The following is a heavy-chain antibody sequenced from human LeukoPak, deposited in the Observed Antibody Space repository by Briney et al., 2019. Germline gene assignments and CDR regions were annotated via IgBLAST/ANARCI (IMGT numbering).Heavy chain of an antibody. CDR3: AREIAARRDAFDT. D-gene: IGHD6-6*01. J-gene: IGHJ3*02. CDR2: IYYSGST. CDR1: GGSISSYY. Sequence: PSETLSLTCTVSGGSISSYYWSWIRQPPGKGLEWIGYIYYSGSTNYNPSLKSRVTISVDTSKNQFSLKLSSVTAADTAVYYCAREIAARRDAFDTWGQGTMVTVSS. V-gene: IGHV4-59*12.